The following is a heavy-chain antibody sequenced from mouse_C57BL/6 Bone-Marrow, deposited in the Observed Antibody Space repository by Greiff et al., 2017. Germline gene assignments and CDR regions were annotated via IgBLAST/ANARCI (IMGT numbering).Heavy chain of an antibody. Sequence: EVKVVESGGGLVKPGGSLKLSCAASGFTFSDYGMHWVRQAPEKGLEWVAYISSGSSTIYYADTVKGRFTISRDNAKNTLFLQMTSLRSEDTAMYYCARDLTMITTGYYFDYWGQGTTLTVSS. CDR3: ARDLTMITTGYYFDY. CDR1: GFTFSDYG. CDR2: ISSGSSTI. D-gene: IGHD2-4*01. V-gene: IGHV5-17*01. J-gene: IGHJ2*01.